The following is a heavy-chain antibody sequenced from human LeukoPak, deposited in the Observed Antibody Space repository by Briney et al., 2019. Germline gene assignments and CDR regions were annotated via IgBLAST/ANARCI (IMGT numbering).Heavy chain of an antibody. CDR1: GYTFTSYD. V-gene: IGHV1-8*01. CDR2: MNPNSGNT. D-gene: IGHD6-6*01. Sequence: GASVKVSCKASGYTFTSYDINWVRQATGQGLEWMGWMNPNSGNTDYAQKFQGRVTMTRNTSISTAYMELSSLRSEDTAVYYCARGDGSSPYDDYYYGMDVWGQGTTVTVSS. J-gene: IGHJ6*02. CDR3: ARGDGSSPYDDYYYGMDV.